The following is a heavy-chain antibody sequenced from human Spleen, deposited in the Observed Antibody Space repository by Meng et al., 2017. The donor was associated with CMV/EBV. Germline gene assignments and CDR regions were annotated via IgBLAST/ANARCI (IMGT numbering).Heavy chain of an antibody. D-gene: IGHD3-10*01. CDR3: ARDYNKRSYFDY. V-gene: IGHV3-11*01. Sequence: GGSLRLSCTASGFTFSDYYMSWIRQAPGKGLEWVSYITSSGTTIYYADSVKGRFTISRDNGKNSLYLQMNGLRAEDTAVYYCARDYNKRSYFDYWGQGTLVTVS. CDR2: ITSSGTTI. CDR1: GFTFSDYY. J-gene: IGHJ4*02.